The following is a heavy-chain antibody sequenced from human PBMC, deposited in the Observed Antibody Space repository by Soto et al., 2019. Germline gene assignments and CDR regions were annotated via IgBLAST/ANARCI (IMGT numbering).Heavy chain of an antibody. D-gene: IGHD5-18*01. V-gene: IGHV4-59*01. CDR1: GGSISSYY. J-gene: IGHJ4*02. Sequence: SETLSLTCTVSGGSISSYYWSWIRQPPGKGLEWIGYIYYSGSTNYNPSLKSRVTISVDTSKNQFSLKLSSVTAADTAVYYCARDGKWGYGFDYWGQGTLVTVS. CDR2: IYYSGST. CDR3: ARDGKWGYGFDY.